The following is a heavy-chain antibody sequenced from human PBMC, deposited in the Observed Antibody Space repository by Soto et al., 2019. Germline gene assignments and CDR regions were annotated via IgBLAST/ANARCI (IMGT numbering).Heavy chain of an antibody. CDR3: ARDLGDPNAYYFDY. D-gene: IGHD2-21*02. CDR1: GFTFSDYY. V-gene: IGHV3-11*01. CDR2: ISSSGSTI. J-gene: IGHJ4*02. Sequence: GGSLRLSCAASGFTFSDYYMSWIRQAPGKGLEWVSYISSSGSTIYYADSVKGRFTIPRDNAKNSLYLQMNSLRAEDTAVYYCARDLGDPNAYYFDYWGQGTLVTVSS.